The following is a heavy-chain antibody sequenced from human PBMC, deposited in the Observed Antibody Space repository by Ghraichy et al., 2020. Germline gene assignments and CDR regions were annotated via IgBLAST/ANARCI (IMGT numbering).Heavy chain of an antibody. CDR1: GFTFSSYA. CDR3: ARDKFGSYGVFHLDY. J-gene: IGHJ4*02. CDR2: ISYDGSNK. D-gene: IGHD1-26*01. V-gene: IGHV3-30*04. Sequence: GESLNISCAASGFTFSSYAMHWVRQAPGKGLEWVAVISYDGSNKYYADSVKGRFTISRDNSKNTLYLQMNSLRAEDTAVYYCARDKFGSYGVFHLDYWGQGTLVTVSS.